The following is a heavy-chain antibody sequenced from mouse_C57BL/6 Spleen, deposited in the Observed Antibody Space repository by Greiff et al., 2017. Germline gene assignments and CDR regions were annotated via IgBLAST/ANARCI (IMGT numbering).Heavy chain of an antibody. D-gene: IGHD1-1*01. CDR3: ARGVVATDWFAY. CDR1: GYTFTDYY. Sequence: EVQLQQSGPVLVKPGASVKMSCKASGYTFTDYYMNWVKQSHGKSLEWIGVINPYHGGTSYNQKFKGKATLPVDKSSSTAYMELNSLTAEYSAVYYCARGVVATDWFAYWGQGTLVTVSA. CDR2: INPYHGGT. V-gene: IGHV1-19*01. J-gene: IGHJ3*01.